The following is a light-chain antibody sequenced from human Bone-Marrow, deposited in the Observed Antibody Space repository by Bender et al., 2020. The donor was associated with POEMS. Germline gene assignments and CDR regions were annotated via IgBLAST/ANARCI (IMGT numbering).Light chain of an antibody. Sequence: QSVLTQPPSVSGAPGQRVTISCTGTSSDLGSHNLVSWYQQQPDKAPKLMIYAGSKRPSGVPDRFSGSKSGNTASLTISGLQAEDEADYYCCSYASSDIGVFGGGTKLTVL. J-gene: IGLJ3*02. CDR2: AGS. CDR3: CSYASSDIGV. CDR1: SSDLGSHNL. V-gene: IGLV2-23*01.